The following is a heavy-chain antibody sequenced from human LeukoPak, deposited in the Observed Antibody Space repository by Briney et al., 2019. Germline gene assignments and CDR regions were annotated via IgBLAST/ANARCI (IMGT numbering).Heavy chain of an antibody. J-gene: IGHJ4*02. CDR2: ISGSADST. D-gene: IGHD3-3*01. V-gene: IGHV3-23*01. CDR1: EFTFSSYA. CDR3: ARDREVLRFLEWLPTPDY. Sequence: GGSLRLSCAGSEFTFSSYAMSWVRQAPGKGLEWVSAISGSADSTYYADSVKGRFTTSRDNSKNTLYLQMNSLRAEDTAVYYCARDREVLRFLEWLPTPDYWGQGTLVTVSS.